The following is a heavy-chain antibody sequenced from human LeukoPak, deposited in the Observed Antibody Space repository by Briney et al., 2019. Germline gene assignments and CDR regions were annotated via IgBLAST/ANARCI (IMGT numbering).Heavy chain of an antibody. CDR3: ARDPGVVVVTAIFDY. CDR1: GFTFSSYE. J-gene: IGHJ4*02. CDR2: IRYDGSNK. Sequence: GGSLRLSCAASGFTFSSYEMNWVRQAPGKGLEWVAFIRYDGSNKYYADSVKGRFTISRDNSKNTLYLQMNSLRAEDTAVYYCARDPGVVVVTAIFDYWGQGTLVTVSS. D-gene: IGHD2-21*02. V-gene: IGHV3-30*02.